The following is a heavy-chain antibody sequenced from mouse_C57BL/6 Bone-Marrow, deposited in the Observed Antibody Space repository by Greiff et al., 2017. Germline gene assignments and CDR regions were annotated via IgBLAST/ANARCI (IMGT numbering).Heavy chain of an antibody. CDR2: IDPSESYT. V-gene: IGHV1-50*01. CDR1: GYTFTSYW. Sequence: QVQLQQPGAELVKPGASVKLSCKASGYTFTSYWMQWVKQRPGQGLEWIGEIDPSESYTNSTQKFKGKATLTVNTSSSTAYMQLSSLTSEDSAVYYCARDYYGSSFFDYWGQGTTLTVSS. CDR3: ARDYYGSSFFDY. D-gene: IGHD1-1*01. J-gene: IGHJ2*01.